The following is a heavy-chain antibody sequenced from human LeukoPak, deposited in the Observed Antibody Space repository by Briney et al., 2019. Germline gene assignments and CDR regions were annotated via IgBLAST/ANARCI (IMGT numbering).Heavy chain of an antibody. Sequence: GGSLRLSCAASGFTFSTYYMNGVRQAPGKEREGVPSITSSSTYIYYADSVKGRFTISRDNAKNSLYLQMNSLRDEDTAVYYCARDPYSGSYGDYYYYYMDVWGKGTTVTISS. CDR1: GFTFSTYY. CDR2: ITSSSTYI. V-gene: IGHV3-21*01. CDR3: ARDPYSGSYGDYYYYYMDV. D-gene: IGHD1-26*01. J-gene: IGHJ6*03.